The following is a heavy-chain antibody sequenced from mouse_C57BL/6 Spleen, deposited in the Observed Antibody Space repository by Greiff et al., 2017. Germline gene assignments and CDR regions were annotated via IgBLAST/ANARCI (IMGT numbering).Heavy chain of an antibody. CDR2: INPSSGYT. D-gene: IGHD1-1*01. V-gene: IGHV1-7*01. J-gene: IGHJ2*01. Sequence: VQLQQSGAELAKPGASVKLSCKASGYTFTSYWMHWVKQRPGQGLEWIGYINPSSGYTKYNQKFKDKATLTADKSSSTAYMQLSSLTYEDSAFYYCARKTTVVADYFDYWRQGTTLTVSS. CDR1: GYTFTSYW. CDR3: ARKTTVVADYFDY.